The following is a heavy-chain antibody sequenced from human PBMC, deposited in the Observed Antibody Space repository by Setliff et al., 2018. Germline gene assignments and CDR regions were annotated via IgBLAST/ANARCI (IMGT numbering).Heavy chain of an antibody. V-gene: IGHV4-38-2*02. CDR1: GASISTYY. CDR3: AGGRRYDYGWDFDY. D-gene: IGHD4-17*01. Sequence: SETLSLTCTVSGASISTYYWGWIRQPPGKGLEWIGSISHSGSTYYNPSLRSRVTISLDTSKNQFSPKLTSVTAADTAVYYCAGGRRYDYGWDFDYWGQGTLVTVSS. CDR2: ISHSGST. J-gene: IGHJ4*02.